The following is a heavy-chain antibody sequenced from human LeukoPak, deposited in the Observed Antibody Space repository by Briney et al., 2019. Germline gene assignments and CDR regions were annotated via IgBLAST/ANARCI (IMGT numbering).Heavy chain of an antibody. V-gene: IGHV3-49*04. CDR1: GFTFGDYA. D-gene: IGHD3-16*01. CDR2: IRSKAYGGTT. CDR3: ILGGTSLADY. J-gene: IGHJ4*02. Sequence: GGSLRLSCTASGFTFGDYAMSWVRQAPGKGLEWVGFIRSKAYGGTTEYAASVKGRFTISRDDSKSIAYLQMNSLKTEDTAVYYCILGGTSLADYGGRGPLVTVSS.